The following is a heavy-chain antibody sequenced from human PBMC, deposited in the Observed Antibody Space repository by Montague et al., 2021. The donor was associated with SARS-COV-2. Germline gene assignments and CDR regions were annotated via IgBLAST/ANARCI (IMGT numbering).Heavy chain of an antibody. V-gene: IGHV4-39*02. J-gene: IGHJ3*02. Sequence: SETLSLTCTVSGGSISSSNYYWDWMRQRPGTGLEWIGSIYDSGSTYYNPSLKSRVTISVDTSKNHFSLKLSSVTAADTAVYYCARRGRKLLPVATTIGGFDIGGQGTMVTVSS. CDR1: GGSISSSNYY. D-gene: IGHD5-12*01. CDR3: ARRGRKLLPVATTIGGFDI. CDR2: IYDSGST.